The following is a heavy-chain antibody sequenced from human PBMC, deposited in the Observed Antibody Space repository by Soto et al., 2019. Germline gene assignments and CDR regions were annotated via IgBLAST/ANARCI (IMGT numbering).Heavy chain of an antibody. V-gene: IGHV4-39*01. CDR2: IYYSGST. D-gene: IGHD3-16*02. CDR3: ARHFSTFGGVIVM. CDR1: GGSISSSSYY. Sequence: QLQLQESGPGLVKPSETLSLTCTVSGGSISSSSYYWGWIRQPPGKGLEWIGSIYYSGSTYYNPSRKSRVXXSXDXXKHQCSLKLSSVTAADTAVYYCARHFSTFGGVIVMWGQGTLVTVSS. J-gene: IGHJ4*02.